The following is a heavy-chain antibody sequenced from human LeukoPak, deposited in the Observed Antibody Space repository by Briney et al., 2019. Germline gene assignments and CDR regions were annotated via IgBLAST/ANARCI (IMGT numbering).Heavy chain of an antibody. J-gene: IGHJ4*02. CDR1: VYTFTSYG. CDR2: ISAYNGNT. D-gene: IGHD2-15*01. CDR3: ARDEDIVVVVADYNILDY. Sequence: GASVKVSCKASVYTFTSYGISGVRQAPGQGREWMGGISAYNGNTNYAQKLQGRDTMTTDTSTSTAYMELRSLRSDDTAAYYCARDEDIVVVVADYNILDYWGQGTLVTVSS. V-gene: IGHV1-18*01.